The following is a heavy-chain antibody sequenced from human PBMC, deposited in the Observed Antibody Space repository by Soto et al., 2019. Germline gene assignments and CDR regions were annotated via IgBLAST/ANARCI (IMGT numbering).Heavy chain of an antibody. CDR3: ARYASGSYPATHFEY. Sequence: SETLSLTCTVSGGSINNYYWSWIRQPPGKGLEWIGYIYYSGSTNYNPSLRSRVTISVDTSKNQFSLKVNSVTAADTAVYYCARYASGSYPATHFEYWGQGILVTVPS. J-gene: IGHJ4*02. CDR1: GGSINNYY. D-gene: IGHD3-10*01. V-gene: IGHV4-59*01. CDR2: IYYSGST.